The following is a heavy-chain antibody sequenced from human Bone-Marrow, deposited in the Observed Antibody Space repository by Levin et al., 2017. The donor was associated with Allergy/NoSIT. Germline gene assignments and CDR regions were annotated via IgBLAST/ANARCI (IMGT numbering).Heavy chain of an antibody. J-gene: IGHJ4*02. Sequence: LSLTCAASGFTFSRYAMHWVRQAPGEGLEWVAMISHDGNDKYYSDSVKGRFTIPRDPSKSTLYLQMNSLRTEDTAFYYCARDRWEFTRYFDFWGQGSLVTVST. V-gene: IGHV3-30*03. CDR1: GFTFSRYA. CDR3: ARDRWEFTRYFDF. CDR2: ISHDGNDK. D-gene: IGHD3-10*01.